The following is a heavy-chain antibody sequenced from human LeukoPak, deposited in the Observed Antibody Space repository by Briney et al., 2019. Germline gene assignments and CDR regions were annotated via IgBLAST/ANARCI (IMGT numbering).Heavy chain of an antibody. D-gene: IGHD5-12*01. CDR3: ARDRELPRGYSGCDSMGNDY. CDR1: GYTFTSYG. V-gene: IGHV1-18*01. J-gene: IGHJ4*02. Sequence: ASVKVSCKASGYTFTSYGISWVRQAPGQGLEWMGWISAYNGNTNYAQKLQGRVTMTTDTSTSTAYMELRSRRSDDTAVYYCARDRELPRGYSGCDSMGNDYWGQGTLVTVSS. CDR2: ISAYNGNT.